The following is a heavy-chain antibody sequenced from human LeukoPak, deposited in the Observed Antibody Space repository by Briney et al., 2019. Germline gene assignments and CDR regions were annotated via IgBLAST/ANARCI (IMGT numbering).Heavy chain of an antibody. CDR1: GFTFSSYA. V-gene: IGHV3-23*01. CDR2: IVGSGGST. J-gene: IGHJ4*02. D-gene: IGHD6-13*01. Sequence: GGSLRLSCAASGFTFSSYAMSWVRQAPGKGLEGVPSIVGSGGSTFYADSVKGRFTISRDNSKNTLYLQMDSLRAEDAAVYYCAKRGTIITAAAYYFDYWGQGTLVTVSS. CDR3: AKRGTIITAAAYYFDY.